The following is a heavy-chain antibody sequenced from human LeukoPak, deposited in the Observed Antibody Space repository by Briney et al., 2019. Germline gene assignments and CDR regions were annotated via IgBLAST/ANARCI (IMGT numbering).Heavy chain of an antibody. Sequence: GGSVSLLCAACRFTHNSYCMMWVRQAPGRGRVGVTNIKHVGCEKYYMDSVKGRFTISRDNAKNSLYLQMNSLRAEDTAVYYCARALGRLQPYYYYYGMDVWGQGTTVTVSS. V-gene: IGHV3-7*01. J-gene: IGHJ6*02. D-gene: IGHD5-24*01. CDR3: ARALGRLQPYYYYYGMDV. CDR1: RFTHNSYC. CDR2: IKHVGCEK.